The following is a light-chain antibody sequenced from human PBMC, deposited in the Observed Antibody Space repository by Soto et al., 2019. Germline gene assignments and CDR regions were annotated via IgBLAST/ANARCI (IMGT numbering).Light chain of an antibody. CDR3: DSFRSGTILV. CDR1: RSDIGDSNF. CDR2: EVN. J-gene: IGLJ1*01. Sequence: QSALTQPASVSGSPGQSVTISCTGPRSDIGDSNFISWYQHSPGKAPRLLIYEVNNRPSGVSKRFSGSKAGNTASLTISGLLDDDEADYFCDSFRSGTILVFGSGTKVTVL. V-gene: IGLV2-14*01.